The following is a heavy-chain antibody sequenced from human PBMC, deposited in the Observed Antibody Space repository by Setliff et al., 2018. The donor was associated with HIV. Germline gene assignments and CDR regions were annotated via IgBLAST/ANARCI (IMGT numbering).Heavy chain of an antibody. J-gene: IGHJ5*02. Sequence: SVKVSCKTSGDTLSIHPISWVRQAPGRGLDWMGGIIPAFGTANYAQKFQDRVTITTDESTTTVFVELTGLRSEDTAVYYCARGGASCKYLDPWGQGTLVTVSS. D-gene: IGHD2-15*01. V-gene: IGHV1-69*05. CDR3: ARGGASCKYLDP. CDR2: IIPAFGTA. CDR1: GDTLSIHP.